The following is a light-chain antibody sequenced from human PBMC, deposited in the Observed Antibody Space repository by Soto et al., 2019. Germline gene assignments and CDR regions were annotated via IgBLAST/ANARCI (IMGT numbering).Light chain of an antibody. V-gene: IGKV3-20*01. J-gene: IGKJ2*01. CDR1: QSVSSSY. CDR3: QQYGSSPLYT. CDR2: GAS. Sequence: EIVLTQSPGTLSLSPGERATLSCRASQSVSSSYLAWYQQKPGQAPRLLIYGASSRATDSPDRFSGSGSGTDFTLTISRLEPEDFAVYYCQQYGSSPLYTFGQGTKLEIK.